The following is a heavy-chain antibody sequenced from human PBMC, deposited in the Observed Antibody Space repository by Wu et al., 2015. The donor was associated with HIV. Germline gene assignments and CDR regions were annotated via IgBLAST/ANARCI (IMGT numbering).Heavy chain of an antibody. CDR1: GYTFTAYY. J-gene: IGHJ6*02. V-gene: IGHV1-46*01. D-gene: IGHD6-19*01. Sequence: QKQLVQSGAEVKKPGASVNISCKASGYTFTAYYIHWVRQAPGQGLEWMGLINPGIGSTYYAEKFQGRVTMTRDTSTSTVNMQLGTLTSEDTAVYYCARVYGFIAVPGAYYYYGMDVWGQGTTVTVSS. CDR2: INPGIGST. CDR3: ARVYGFIAVPGAYYYYGMDV.